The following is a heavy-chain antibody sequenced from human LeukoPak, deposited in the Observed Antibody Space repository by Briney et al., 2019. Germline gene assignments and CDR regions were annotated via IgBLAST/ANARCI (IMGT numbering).Heavy chain of an antibody. CDR3: AEVRNRIQGAVDY. CDR1: GFTFSSYW. CDR2: IKQDGSEK. D-gene: IGHD1-26*01. V-gene: IGHV3-7*03. Sequence: GGSLRLSCAASGFTFSSYWMSWVRQAPGKGLEWVANIKQDGSEKYYVDSVKGRFTISRDNSKNTLFLQMNSLRAEDTAVYYCAEVRNRIQGAVDYWGQGTLVTVSS. J-gene: IGHJ4*02.